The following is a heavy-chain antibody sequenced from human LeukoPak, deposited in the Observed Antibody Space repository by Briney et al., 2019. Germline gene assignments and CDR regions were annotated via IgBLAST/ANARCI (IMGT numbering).Heavy chain of an antibody. CDR2: INHSGST. CDR3: ARPARIAASGRYAFDF. CDR1: GGSISSRTYY. Sequence: SETLSLTCTVSGGSISSRTYYWGWIRQPPGKGLEWIGEINHSGSTNYNPSLKSRATISVDTAKNQVSLKLSSVTAADTAVYYCARPARIAASGRYAFDFWGEGTLVTVSS. J-gene: IGHJ3*01. D-gene: IGHD6-13*01. V-gene: IGHV4-39*07.